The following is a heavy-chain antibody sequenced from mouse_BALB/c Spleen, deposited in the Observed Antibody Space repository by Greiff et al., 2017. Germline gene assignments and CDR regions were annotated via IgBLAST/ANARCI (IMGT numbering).Heavy chain of an antibody. CDR2: ISYSGST. J-gene: IGHJ4*01. Sequence: EVKLMESGPGLVKPSQSLSLTCTVTGYSITSDYAWNWLRQFPGNKLEWMGYISYSGSTSYNPSLKSRISITRDTSKNQFFLQLNSVTTEDTATYYCASLYYMYDDAVMDYWGQGTSVTVSS. CDR1: GYSITSDYA. V-gene: IGHV3-2*02. D-gene: IGHD2-14*01. CDR3: ASLYYMYDDAVMDY.